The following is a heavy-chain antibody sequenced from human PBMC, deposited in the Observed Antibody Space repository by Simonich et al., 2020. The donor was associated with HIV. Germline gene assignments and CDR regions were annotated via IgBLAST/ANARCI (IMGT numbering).Heavy chain of an antibody. CDR1: GFTFDVYA. Sequence: EVQLVESGGGLVQPGRSLSLSCAASGFTFDVYAMHWVRQAPGKVVGLVPCMIWNRGSIVYADSVKVRFTISRDNAKNSLYLQMNSLRAEDMALYYCAKDRYSSSSGSFDYWGQGTLVTVSS. V-gene: IGHV3-9*03. D-gene: IGHD6-6*01. CDR3: AKDRYSSSSGSFDY. CDR2: MIWNRGSI. J-gene: IGHJ4*02.